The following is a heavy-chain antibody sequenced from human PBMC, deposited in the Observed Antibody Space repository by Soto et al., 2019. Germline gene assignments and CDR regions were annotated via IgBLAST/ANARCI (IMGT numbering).Heavy chain of an antibody. D-gene: IGHD4-17*01. Sequence: GGSLRLSCAASGFTFSSYAMSWVRQAPGKGLEGVSAISGSGGSTYYADSVKGRFTISRDNSKNTLYLQMNSLRAEDTAVYYCARDSTTVTTKDYWGQGTLVTSPQ. V-gene: IGHV3-23*01. CDR3: ARDSTTVTTKDY. J-gene: IGHJ4*02. CDR1: GFTFSSYA. CDR2: ISGSGGST.